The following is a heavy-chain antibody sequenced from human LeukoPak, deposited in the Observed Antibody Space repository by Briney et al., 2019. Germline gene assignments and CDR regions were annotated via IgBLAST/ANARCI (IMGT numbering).Heavy chain of an antibody. Sequence: SETLSLICAAYGGCFRGYYWSWIRRPPGKGLEWIGEINHSGSTNYNPSLKSRVTISVDTSKNQFSLKLSSVTAADTAVYYCARGGPVLRYFDWLTRPLFDYWGQGTLVTVSS. CDR2: INHSGST. CDR1: GGCFRGYY. D-gene: IGHD3-9*01. CDR3: ARGGPVLRYFDWLTRPLFDY. V-gene: IGHV4-34*01. J-gene: IGHJ4*02.